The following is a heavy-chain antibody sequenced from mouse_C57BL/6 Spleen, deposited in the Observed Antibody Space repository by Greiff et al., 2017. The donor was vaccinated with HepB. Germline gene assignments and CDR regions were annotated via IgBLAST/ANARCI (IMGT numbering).Heavy chain of an antibody. J-gene: IGHJ3*01. CDR1: GYAFSSYW. V-gene: IGHV1-80*01. Sequence: VKLMESGAELVKPGASVKISCKASGYAFSSYWMNWVKQRPGKGLEWIGQIYPGDGDTNYNGKFKGKATLTADNSSSTAYMQLSSLTSEDPAVYFCARDWRWFAYWGQGTLVTVAA. CDR3: ARDWRWFAY. D-gene: IGHD4-1*01. CDR2: IYPGDGDT.